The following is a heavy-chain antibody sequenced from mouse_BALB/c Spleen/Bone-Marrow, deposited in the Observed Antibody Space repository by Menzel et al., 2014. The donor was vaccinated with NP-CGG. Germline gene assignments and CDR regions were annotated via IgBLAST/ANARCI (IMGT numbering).Heavy chain of an antibody. J-gene: IGHJ2*01. V-gene: IGHV5-4*02. CDR1: GFTFSDYY. Sequence: EVQVVESRGGLVKPGGSQKLSCAASGFTFSDYYMYWVRQTPEKRLEWVATISDGGSYTYYPDSVKGRFTISRDNAKNDLYLQMSSLKSEDTAMYYCARGSSYFDYWGQGTTLTVSS. CDR3: ARGSSYFDY. D-gene: IGHD1-1*01. CDR2: ISDGGSYT.